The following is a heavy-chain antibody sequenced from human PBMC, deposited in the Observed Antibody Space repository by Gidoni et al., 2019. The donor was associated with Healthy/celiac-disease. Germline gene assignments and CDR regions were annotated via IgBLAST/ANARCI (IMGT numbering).Heavy chain of an antibody. CDR2: IYYSGST. J-gene: IGHJ5*02. V-gene: IGHV4-39*01. Sequence: QLQLQESGPGLVKPSETLSLTCTVSGGSISSSSYSWGWIRQPPGKGLEWIGSIYYSGSTYYNPSLKSRVTISVDTSKNQFSLKLSSVTAADTAVYYCARLTYYYGSGSDPWGQGTLVTVSS. D-gene: IGHD3-10*01. CDR3: ARLTYYYGSGSDP. CDR1: GGSISSSSYS.